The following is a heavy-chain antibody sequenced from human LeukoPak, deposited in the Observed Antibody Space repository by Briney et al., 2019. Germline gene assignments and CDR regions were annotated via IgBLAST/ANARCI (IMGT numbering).Heavy chain of an antibody. CDR2: INPSGGTT. V-gene: IGHV1-46*01. Sequence: ASVKVSCKASGYTFINYYIHWVRQAPGQGLEWMGIINPSGGTTSYAQKFQGRVTITADESTSTVYMELSSLRSEDTAMYFCARAGPEADDYGDYRYYYYMDVWGKGTTVSISS. D-gene: IGHD4-17*01. CDR3: ARAGPEADDYGDYRYYYYMDV. CDR1: GYTFINYY. J-gene: IGHJ6*03.